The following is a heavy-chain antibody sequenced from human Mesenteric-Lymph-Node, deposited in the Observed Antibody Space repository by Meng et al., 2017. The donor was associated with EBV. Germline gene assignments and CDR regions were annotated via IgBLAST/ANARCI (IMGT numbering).Heavy chain of an antibody. CDR3: ARGAYEGSGSKFAD. CDR2: MYSSGST. D-gene: IGHD3-10*01. J-gene: IGHJ4*02. CDR1: GGSISSGGYY. V-gene: IGHV4-30-4*08. Sequence: QVQVKEAGPGMVKPSQTLSLTCAVSGGSISSGGYYWTWIRQPPGKGLEWIGYMYSSGSTYYNPSLESRFAMSLDTYKNQFSLRLTSVTAADTALYYCARGAYEGSGSKFADWGQGTLVTVSS.